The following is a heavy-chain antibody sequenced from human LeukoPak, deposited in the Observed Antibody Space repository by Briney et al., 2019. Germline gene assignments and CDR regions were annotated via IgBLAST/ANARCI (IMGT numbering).Heavy chain of an antibody. Sequence: AGGSLRLSCTAPGFTFSDYYMSWTRQAPGKGLEWVSYISSSSSYTNYADSVKGRFTISRDNAKNSLYLQVNSLRAEDTAVYYCAARRTTGDYWGQGTLVTVSS. J-gene: IGHJ4*02. CDR2: ISSSSSYT. V-gene: IGHV3-11*03. CDR1: GFTFSDYY. D-gene: IGHD1-1*01. CDR3: AARRTTGDY.